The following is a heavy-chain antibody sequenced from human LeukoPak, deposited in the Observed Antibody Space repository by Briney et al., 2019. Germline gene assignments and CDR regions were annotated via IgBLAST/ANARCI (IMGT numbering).Heavy chain of an antibody. CDR3: ARDRANGMDV. V-gene: IGHV1-18*01. J-gene: IGHJ6*02. CDR2: ISVYNDHT. Sequence: ASVKVSCKASGYTFTSYGISWVRQAPGQGLEWMGWISVYNDHTNYVQKLQGRVTMTTDTSTSTAYIELRSLRSDDTAVYYCARDRANGMDVWGQGTTVTVSS. CDR1: GYTFTSYG.